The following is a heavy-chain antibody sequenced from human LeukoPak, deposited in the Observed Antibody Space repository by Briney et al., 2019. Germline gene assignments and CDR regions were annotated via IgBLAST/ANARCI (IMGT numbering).Heavy chain of an antibody. CDR3: ARNPYGSGSYYAPFDY. Sequence: GASVKVSCKASGYTFTSYAMNWVRQAPGQGLEWMGWINTNTGNPTYAQGFTGRFVFSLDTSVSTAYLQISSLKAEDTAVYYCARNPYGSGSYYAPFDYWGQGTLVTVSS. D-gene: IGHD3-10*01. V-gene: IGHV7-4-1*02. CDR1: GYTFTSYA. J-gene: IGHJ4*02. CDR2: INTNTGNP.